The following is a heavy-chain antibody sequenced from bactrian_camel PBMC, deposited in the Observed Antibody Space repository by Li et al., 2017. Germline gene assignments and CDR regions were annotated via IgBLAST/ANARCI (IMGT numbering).Heavy chain of an antibody. CDR3: ATSETWVWNNY. V-gene: IGHV3S6*01. Sequence: HVQLVESGGGSVQAGGSLRLSCAASGFTSSIDYMTWVRQAPGKGLEWVSSIHNDGRDTYYADSVKGRFTISRDNAKNTVYLQMNSLKSEDTALYYCATSETWVWNNYWGQGTQVTVTS. CDR2: IHNDGRDT. J-gene: IGHJ4*01. D-gene: IGHD3*01. CDR1: GFTSSIDY.